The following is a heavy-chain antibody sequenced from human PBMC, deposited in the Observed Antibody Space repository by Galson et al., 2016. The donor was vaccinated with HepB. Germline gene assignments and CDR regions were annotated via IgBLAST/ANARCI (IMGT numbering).Heavy chain of an antibody. Sequence: SLRLSCAASGFTFSSYAMHWVRQVPGKGLEWVAVISNDRTNKNYAGSVKGRFTISRDNSRNTLFLQMSSLRPEDTAVYYCVRDLYSPNSPIFDYWGQGTLVTVPS. CDR2: ISNDRTNK. D-gene: IGHD4-11*01. CDR1: GFTFSSYA. CDR3: VRDLYSPNSPIFDY. V-gene: IGHV3-30-3*01. J-gene: IGHJ4*02.